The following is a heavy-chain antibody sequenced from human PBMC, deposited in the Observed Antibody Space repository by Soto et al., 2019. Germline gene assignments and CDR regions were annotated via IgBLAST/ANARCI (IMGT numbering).Heavy chain of an antibody. CDR3: ATRSSLRPFDI. J-gene: IGHJ3*02. Sequence: EVQLVESGGGLVQPGGSLRLSCAASGFSFSSYWMHWVRQAPGKGLVWVSRIKSDGSSTTYADSVKGRFTISRDNAKNTLYLQMNSPRAEDTAVYYCATRSSLRPFDIWGQGTMVTVSS. CDR2: IKSDGSST. CDR1: GFSFSSYW. V-gene: IGHV3-74*01. D-gene: IGHD1-26*01.